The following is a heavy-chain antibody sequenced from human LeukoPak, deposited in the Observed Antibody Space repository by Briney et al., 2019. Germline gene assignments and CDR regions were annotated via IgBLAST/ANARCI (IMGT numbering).Heavy chain of an antibody. CDR3: TRRLDD. CDR2: IKHDESEK. CDR1: GFSFNCDW. Sequence: QAGGSLRLSCAASGFSFNCDWMDWVRQAPGKGLEWVANIKHDESEKNYLDSVKGRFTISRDNAQNSLYLQMNGLRVEDTAVYYCTRRLDDWGQGTLVTVSS. D-gene: IGHD3-16*01. J-gene: IGHJ4*02. V-gene: IGHV3-7*01.